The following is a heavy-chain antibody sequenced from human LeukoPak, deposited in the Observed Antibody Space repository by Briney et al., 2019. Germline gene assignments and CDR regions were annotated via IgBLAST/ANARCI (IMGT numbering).Heavy chain of an antibody. CDR1: GFTFSSYA. Sequence: RSGGSLRLSCAASGFTFSSYAMSWVRQAPGKGLEWVSAISGSGGSTYYADSVKGRFTISRDNSKNQLYLQMNSLRAEDTAVYYCAKDAPVNIVVVPAANSWGQGTLVTVSS. J-gene: IGHJ4*02. D-gene: IGHD2-2*01. CDR2: ISGSGGST. CDR3: AKDAPVNIVVVPAANS. V-gene: IGHV3-23*01.